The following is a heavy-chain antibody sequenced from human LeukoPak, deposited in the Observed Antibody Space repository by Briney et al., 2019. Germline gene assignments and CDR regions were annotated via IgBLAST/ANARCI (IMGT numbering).Heavy chain of an antibody. V-gene: IGHV1-2*02. Sequence: ASVKVSCKASGYTFTGYYMHWVRQAPGQGLEWMGWINPNSGGTNYAQKFQGRVTMTRDTSISTAYVELSRLRSGDTAVYYCARDSGERGSGSYLIAYWGQGTLVTVSS. CDR3: ARDSGERGSGSYLIAY. J-gene: IGHJ4*02. CDR2: INPNSGGT. D-gene: IGHD3-10*01. CDR1: GYTFTGYY.